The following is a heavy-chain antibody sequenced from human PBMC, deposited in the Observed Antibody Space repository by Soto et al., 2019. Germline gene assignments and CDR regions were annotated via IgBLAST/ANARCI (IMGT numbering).Heavy chain of an antibody. J-gene: IGHJ4*02. CDR1: GFIFSSHA. D-gene: IGHD3-16*01. Sequence: EVQVLESGGGLAQPGGSLRLSCAASGFIFSSHAMSWVRQAPGKGLDWVSTITSGGGGTYYADSEKGRFTISRDNSKNTLFLQMNSLRAEDTAVYYCAKDLLWGNFEYWGQGTLVTVSS. CDR2: ITSGGGGT. V-gene: IGHV3-23*01. CDR3: AKDLLWGNFEY.